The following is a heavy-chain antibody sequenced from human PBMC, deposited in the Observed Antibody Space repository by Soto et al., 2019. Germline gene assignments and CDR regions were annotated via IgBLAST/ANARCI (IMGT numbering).Heavy chain of an antibody. J-gene: IGHJ6*02. CDR1: GFIFSSSA. D-gene: IGHD2-21*02. CDR2: ISGSGGSI. V-gene: IGHV3-23*01. Sequence: GGSLRLSCSASGFIFSSSAMNWVRQAPGKGLEWVSAISGSGGSIYYADSVKGRFTISRDNSKTTLYLQMDSLRAEDTAVFYCAKGGGDSLRYGMDVWGQGTTVTVSS. CDR3: AKGGGDSLRYGMDV.